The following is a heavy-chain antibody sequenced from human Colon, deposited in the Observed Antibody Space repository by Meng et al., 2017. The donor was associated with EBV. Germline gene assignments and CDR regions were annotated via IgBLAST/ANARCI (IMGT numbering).Heavy chain of an antibody. D-gene: IGHD7-27*01. CDR2: IYHSGST. J-gene: IGHJ4*02. V-gene: IGHV4-30-2*01. CDR3: ARDTSTWGNKGLDH. CDR1: GESLTNGGYS. Sequence: QLQGAGTGLVKPLQALEITRVVSGESLTNGGYSWSLIRQPAGKGLEWIGYIYHSGSTKYHPSLKSRVTISVDTSKNQFYLKLSSVTAADTAVYYCARDTSTWGNKGLDHWGQGILVTVSS.